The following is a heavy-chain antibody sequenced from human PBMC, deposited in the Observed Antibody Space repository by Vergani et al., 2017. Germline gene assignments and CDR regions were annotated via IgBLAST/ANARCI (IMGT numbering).Heavy chain of an antibody. CDR1: GGSFSGYY. D-gene: IGHD1-26*01. CDR3: ARDDGIVGATGY. Sequence: QVQLQQWGAGLLKPSETLSLTCAVYGGSFSGYYWSWIRQPPGKGLEWIGEINHSGSTNYNPSLKSRVTISVDTSKNQFSLKLSSVTAADTAVYYCARDDGIVGATGYWGQGTLVTVSS. CDR2: INHSGST. J-gene: IGHJ4*02. V-gene: IGHV4-34*01.